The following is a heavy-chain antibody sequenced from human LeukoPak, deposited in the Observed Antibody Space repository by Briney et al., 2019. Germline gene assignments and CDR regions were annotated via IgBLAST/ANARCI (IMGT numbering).Heavy chain of an antibody. D-gene: IGHD4-23*01. CDR3: ARDFDGGNPEPYFDY. J-gene: IGHJ4*02. Sequence: GGSLRLSCAASGFTFSSYAMSWVRQAPGKGLEWVSSISSSSSYIYYADSVKGRFTISRDNAKNSLYLQMNSLRAEDTAVYYCARDFDGGNPEPYFDYWGQGTLVTVSS. V-gene: IGHV3-21*01. CDR1: GFTFSSYA. CDR2: ISSSSSYI.